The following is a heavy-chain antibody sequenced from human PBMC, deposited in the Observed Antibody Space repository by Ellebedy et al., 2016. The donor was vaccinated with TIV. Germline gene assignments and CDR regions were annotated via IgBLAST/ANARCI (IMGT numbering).Heavy chain of an antibody. V-gene: IGHV3-23*01. CDR3: AKDTAPRVVGYSYGNFHY. J-gene: IGHJ4*02. CDR1: GFTFSTYA. Sequence: PGGSLRLSCVASGFTFSTYAMSWVRQSPGKGLEWVSGISGSGAETKYADSVKGRFTISRDNSKNTLYLQLNSLRQGEDTAVYYCAKDTAPRVVGYSYGNFHYWGQGTLVTVSS. CDR2: ISGSGAET. D-gene: IGHD5-18*01.